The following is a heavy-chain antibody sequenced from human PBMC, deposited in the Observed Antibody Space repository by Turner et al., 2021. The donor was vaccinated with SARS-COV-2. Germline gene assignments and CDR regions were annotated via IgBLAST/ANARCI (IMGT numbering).Heavy chain of an antibody. Sequence: QVQLVESEGGVVQPARSLRLSCAASGLTLSSYGMHWVRQAPGKGLEWVAVISYDGSNKFYADSVKGRFTISRENSNFFFSSRRRHTRYWRDWSSDVCSSDLLLSIASTGGQGTLVTVSS. CDR1: GLTLSSYG. CDR3: CSSDLLLSIAST. D-gene: IGHD2-15*01. J-gene: IGHJ4*02. CDR2: ISYDGSNK. V-gene: IGHV3-30*03.